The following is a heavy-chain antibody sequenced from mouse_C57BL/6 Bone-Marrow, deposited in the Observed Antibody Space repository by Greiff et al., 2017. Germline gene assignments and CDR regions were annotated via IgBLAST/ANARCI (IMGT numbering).Heavy chain of an antibody. J-gene: IGHJ1*03. CDR2: IYPRSGNT. CDR3: ARHPYYSNPYWYFDV. D-gene: IGHD2-5*01. V-gene: IGHV1-81*01. CDR1: GYTFTSYG. Sequence: QVQLQQSGAELARPGASVKLSCKASGYTFTSYGISWVKQRTGQGLEWIGEIYPRSGNTYYNEKFKGKATLTADKSSSTAYMELRSLTSEDSAVYFCARHPYYSNPYWYFDVWGTGTTVTVSS.